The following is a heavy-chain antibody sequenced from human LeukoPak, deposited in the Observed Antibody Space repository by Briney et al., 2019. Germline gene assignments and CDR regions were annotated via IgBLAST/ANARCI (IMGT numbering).Heavy chain of an antibody. V-gene: IGHV4-59*01. Sequence: SETLSLTCTVSGGSINGYYWTWIRLPPGKELEWIGYMYYSGSTNYNPSLKSRVTMSVDTPKNQFSLKLSSVTAADTAVYYCARDRPRDDFWSGDYGDAFDIWGQGTMVTVSS. CDR2: MYYSGST. J-gene: IGHJ3*02. D-gene: IGHD3-3*01. CDR1: GGSINGYY. CDR3: ARDRPRDDFWSGDYGDAFDI.